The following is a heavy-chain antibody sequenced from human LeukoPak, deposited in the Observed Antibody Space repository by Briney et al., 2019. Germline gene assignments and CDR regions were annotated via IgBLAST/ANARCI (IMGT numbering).Heavy chain of an antibody. Sequence: SVKVSCKASGGTFSSYAISWVRQAPGQGLEWMGGIIPIFGTANYAQKFQGRVTITTDESTSTAYMELSSLRSEDTAVYYCARGRPYCSGGSCYRRFDYWGQGTLVTVSS. CDR3: ARGRPYCSGGSCYRRFDY. J-gene: IGHJ4*02. CDR1: GGTFSSYA. D-gene: IGHD2-15*01. V-gene: IGHV1-69*05. CDR2: IIPIFGTA.